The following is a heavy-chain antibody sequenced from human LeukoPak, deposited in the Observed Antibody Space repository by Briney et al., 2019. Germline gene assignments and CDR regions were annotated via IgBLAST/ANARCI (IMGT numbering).Heavy chain of an antibody. CDR1: GGSISSYY. J-gene: IGHJ4*02. D-gene: IGHD5-18*01. CDR2: IYYSGST. CDR3: AGEGGYSYFDY. Sequence: PSETLSLTCTVSGGSISSYYWSWIRQSPGKGLEWIGYIYYSGSTNYNPSLKSRVTISVDTSKNQFSLKLSSVTAADTAVYYCAGEGGYSYFDYWGQGTLVTVSS. V-gene: IGHV4-59*01.